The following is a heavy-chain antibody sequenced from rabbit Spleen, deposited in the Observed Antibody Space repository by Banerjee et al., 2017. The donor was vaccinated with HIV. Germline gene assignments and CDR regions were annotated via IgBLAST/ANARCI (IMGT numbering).Heavy chain of an antibody. Sequence: QQQLEESGGGLVKPGGTLTLTCKASGSDIDKYNMGWVRQAPGKGLEWIGCIYTGSGSTYYANWAKGRFTFFKTSSTTVTLQMTSLTDADTATYFCARSNIAAYNGDAYGYALWGQGTLVTVS. D-gene: IGHD6-1*01. J-gene: IGHJ4*01. V-gene: IGHV1S45*01. CDR1: GSDIDKYN. CDR2: IYTGSGST. CDR3: ARSNIAAYNGDAYGYAL.